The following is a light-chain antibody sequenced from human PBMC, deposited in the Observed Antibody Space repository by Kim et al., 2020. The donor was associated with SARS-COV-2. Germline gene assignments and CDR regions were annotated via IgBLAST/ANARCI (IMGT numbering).Light chain of an antibody. CDR3: NSRDNSTDRLGV. CDR2: NKN. CDR1: SLRKYY. V-gene: IGLV3-19*01. J-gene: IGLJ1*01. Sequence: SSELTQDPAVSVAWGQTVRITCQGASLRKYYGVWYQQKPGHAPVLLIYNKNNRPSGIPDRFSVSTSGNTASLTITGAQAEAEADYNCNSRDNSTDRLGVF.